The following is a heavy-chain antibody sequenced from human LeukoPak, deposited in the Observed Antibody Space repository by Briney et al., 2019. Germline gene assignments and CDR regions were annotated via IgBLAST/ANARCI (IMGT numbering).Heavy chain of an antibody. Sequence: HGESLKISCKGSGYSFTSYWIGWVRQVPGKGLEWMGIIYPGDSDARYSPSFQGQVTISADKSISTAYLQWSSLKASDTAMYYCARIYDSSGYYSSYGMDVWGQGTTVTVSS. J-gene: IGHJ6*02. D-gene: IGHD3-22*01. CDR3: ARIYDSSGYYSSYGMDV. CDR2: IYPGDSDA. V-gene: IGHV5-51*01. CDR1: GYSFTSYW.